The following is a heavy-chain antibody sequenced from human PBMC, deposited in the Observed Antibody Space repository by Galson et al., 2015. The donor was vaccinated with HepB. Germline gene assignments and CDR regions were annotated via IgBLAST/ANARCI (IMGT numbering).Heavy chain of an antibody. D-gene: IGHD5/OR15-5a*01. V-gene: IGHV1-69*13. Sequence: SVKVSCKASGDTFSSYGISWVRQAPGQGLEWMGGIIPIIGTGNHTQKFQGRVTITADESTNTVYMEMSSLRSEDTAVYYCAIGGVVSTIVGNYYYYMDVWGKGTTVTVSS. CDR3: AIGGVVSTIVGNYYYYMDV. J-gene: IGHJ6*03. CDR2: IIPIIGTG. CDR1: GDTFSSYG.